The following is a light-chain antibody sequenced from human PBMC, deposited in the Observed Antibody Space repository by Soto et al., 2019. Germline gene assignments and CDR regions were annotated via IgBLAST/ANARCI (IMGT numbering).Light chain of an antibody. CDR2: DAS. J-gene: IGKJ2*01. Sequence: DIQMTQSPSTLSASVGDRVTITCRASQSISSWLAWYQQKPGKAPKLLIYDASSLESGVPSRFSGSGSGTEFTLTISSLQPDDFAPYYCQQYNSYPYTFGQATKLEIK. CDR3: QQYNSYPYT. V-gene: IGKV1-5*01. CDR1: QSISSW.